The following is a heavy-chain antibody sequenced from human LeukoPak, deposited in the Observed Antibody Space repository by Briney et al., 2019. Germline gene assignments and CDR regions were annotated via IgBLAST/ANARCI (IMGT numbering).Heavy chain of an antibody. CDR2: ISGSGGST. CDR1: GFTFSSYA. Sequence: GGSLRLSCAASGFTFSSYAMSWVRQAPGKGLEWVSAISGSGGSTYYADSVKGQFTISRDNSKNTLYLQMNSLRAEDMAVYYCAKDPSSGWYAFDYWGQGTLVTVSS. V-gene: IGHV3-23*01. D-gene: IGHD6-19*01. J-gene: IGHJ4*02. CDR3: AKDPSSGWYAFDY.